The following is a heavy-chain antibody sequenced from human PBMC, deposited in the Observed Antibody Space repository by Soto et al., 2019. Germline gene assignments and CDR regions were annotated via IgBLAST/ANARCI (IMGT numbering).Heavy chain of an antibody. D-gene: IGHD2-15*01. CDR3: ANSPQPNYYDSSGGSCYPDAFDI. CDR1: GFTFSSYA. V-gene: IGHV3-23*01. CDR2: ISGSGGST. J-gene: IGHJ3*02. Sequence: GSLRLSCAASGFTFSSYAMSWVRQAPGKGPEWVSAISGSGGSTYYADSVKGRFTISRDNSKNTLYLQMNSLRAEDTAVYYCANSPQPNYYDSSGGSCYPDAFDIWGQGTMVTVSS.